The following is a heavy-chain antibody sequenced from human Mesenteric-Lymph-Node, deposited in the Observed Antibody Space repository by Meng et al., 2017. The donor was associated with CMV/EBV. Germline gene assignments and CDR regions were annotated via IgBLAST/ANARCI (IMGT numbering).Heavy chain of an antibody. Sequence: YTLTHYYIHWVRQAPGQGLVWMGVINPTNSGTTYAQEFQGRVTMTSDTSTSTVYTELNSLRSDDTAVYYCARGDSISGVVMWYFDLWGRGTLVTVSS. J-gene: IGHJ2*01. CDR2: INPTNSGT. CDR3: ARGDSISGVVMWYFDL. V-gene: IGHV1-46*01. CDR1: YTLTHYY. D-gene: IGHD3-3*01.